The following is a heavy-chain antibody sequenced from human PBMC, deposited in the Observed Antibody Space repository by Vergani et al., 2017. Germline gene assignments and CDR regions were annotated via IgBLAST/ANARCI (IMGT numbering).Heavy chain of an antibody. CDR3: ASALVCSGGSCYGYYYYYYGMDV. V-gene: IGHV4-30-4*08. CDR2: NYYSGST. D-gene: IGHD2-15*01. J-gene: IGHJ6*02. CDR1: GGSISSGDYY. Sequence: QVQLQESGPGLVKPSQTLSLTCTVSGGSISSGDYYWSWIRQPPGKGLEWIGYNYYSGSTYYNPSLKSRVTISVDTSKNQFSLKLSSVTAADTAVYYCASALVCSGGSCYGYYYYYYGMDVWGQGTTVTVSS.